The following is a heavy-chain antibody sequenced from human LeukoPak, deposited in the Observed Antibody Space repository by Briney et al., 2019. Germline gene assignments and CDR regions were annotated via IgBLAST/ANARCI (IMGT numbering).Heavy chain of an antibody. CDR3: AKEAPYSSSWYDAFDI. D-gene: IGHD6-13*01. CDR2: ISYDGSNK. CDR1: GFTFSSYG. Sequence: GGSLRLSCAASGFTFSSYGMHWVRQAPGKGLEWVAAISYDGSNKYYADSVKGRFTISRDNSKNTLYLQMNSLRAEDTAVYYCAKEAPYSSSWYDAFDIWGQGTMVTVSS. V-gene: IGHV3-30*18. J-gene: IGHJ3*02.